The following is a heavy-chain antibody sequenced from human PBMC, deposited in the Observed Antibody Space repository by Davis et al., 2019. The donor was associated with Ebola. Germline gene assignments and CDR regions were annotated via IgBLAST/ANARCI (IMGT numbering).Heavy chain of an antibody. Sequence: HTGGSLRLSCAASGFTFSSYWMHWVRQAPGKGLVWVSRINSDGSSTSYADSVKGRFTISRDNSENTAYLQMNSLRVEDTALYYCAPTAPEWELWGQGTLVTVSS. CDR2: INSDGSST. CDR3: APTAPEWEL. D-gene: IGHD1-26*01. CDR1: GFTFSSYW. V-gene: IGHV3-74*01. J-gene: IGHJ4*02.